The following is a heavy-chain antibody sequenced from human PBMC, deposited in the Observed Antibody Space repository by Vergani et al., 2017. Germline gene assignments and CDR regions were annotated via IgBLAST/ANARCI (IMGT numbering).Heavy chain of an antibody. CDR2: INPSGGST. J-gene: IGHJ5*02. V-gene: IGHV1-46*01. CDR3: ARDSRYCSSTSCYVGRDWFDP. D-gene: IGHD2-2*01. CDR1: GYTFTSYY. Sequence: VQLVPSGAEVKKPGASVKVSCKASGYTFTSYYMHWVRQAPGQGLEWMGIINPSGGSTSYAQKFQGRVTMTRDTSTSTVYMELSSLRSEDTAVYYCARDSRYCSSTSCYVGRDWFDPWGQGTLVTVSS.